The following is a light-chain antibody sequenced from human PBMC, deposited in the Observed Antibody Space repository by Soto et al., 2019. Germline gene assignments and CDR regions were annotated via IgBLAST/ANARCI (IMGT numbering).Light chain of an antibody. V-gene: IGKV3-15*01. J-gene: IGKJ1*01. CDR2: SAA. CDR3: QQYYTTPWT. CDR1: QSVSSN. Sequence: EIVMTQSPATLSVSPGERATLSCRASQSVSSNLAWYQQTPDQAPRLLIYSAATRATAIPARFSGSGSGTEFTLTISSLQSEDVAVYYCQQYYTTPWTFGQGTKVDI.